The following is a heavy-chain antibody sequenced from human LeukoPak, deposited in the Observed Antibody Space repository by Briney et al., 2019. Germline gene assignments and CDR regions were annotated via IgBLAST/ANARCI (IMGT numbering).Heavy chain of an antibody. CDR1: GFTFSSYW. CDR2: IKQDGREK. D-gene: IGHD4-17*01. Sequence: GGSLRLSCAASGFTFSSYWMSWVRQAPGKGLEWVASIKQDGREKYYVDSVKGRFTISRDNAKNSLYLQMNSLRAEDTALYYCARAPGEGWFDPWGQGTLVTVSS. J-gene: IGHJ5*02. V-gene: IGHV3-7*01. CDR3: ARAPGEGWFDP.